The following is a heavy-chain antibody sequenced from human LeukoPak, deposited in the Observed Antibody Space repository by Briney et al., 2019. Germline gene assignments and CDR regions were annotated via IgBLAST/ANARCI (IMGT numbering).Heavy chain of an antibody. CDR2: INYRANT. J-gene: IGHJ4*02. CDR1: GGSISSDEYY. CDR3: ASARFYYYDSSGYPYYFDN. Sequence: SETLSLTCYVSGGSISSDEYYWGWIRQPPGKGLEWIGYINYRANTFYNPSLRSRLDISVDTSKNQFSLKLKSVTAADTAVYYCASARFYYYDSSGYPYYFDNWGQGVLVPVSS. V-gene: IGHV4-30-4*01. D-gene: IGHD3-22*01.